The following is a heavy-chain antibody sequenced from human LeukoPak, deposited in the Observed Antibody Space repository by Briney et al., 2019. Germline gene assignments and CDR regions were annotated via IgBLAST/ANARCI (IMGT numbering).Heavy chain of an antibody. Sequence: GESXXISCXGXXXXFXSYWIGWVRQMPGXGLEWMGIIYPGDSDTRYSPSFQGQVTISADKSISTAYLQWSSLKASDTAMYYCARQESGGTTPWGQGTLVTVSS. D-gene: IGHD1-7*01. V-gene: IGHV5-51*01. CDR3: ARQESGGTTP. J-gene: IGHJ5*02. CDR1: XXXFXSYW. CDR2: IYPGDSDT.